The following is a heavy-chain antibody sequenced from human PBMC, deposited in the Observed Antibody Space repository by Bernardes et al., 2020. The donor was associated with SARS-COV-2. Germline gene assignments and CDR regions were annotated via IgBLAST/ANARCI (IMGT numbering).Heavy chain of an antibody. J-gene: IGHJ5*02. D-gene: IGHD6-6*01. CDR1: GFTFSVYG. CDR2: IWYDGSNK. Sequence: GGSLRLSCAASGFTFSVYGMHWVRQAPGKGLEWVAVIWYDGSNKYYADSVKGRFTISRDNSKNTLYLQMNSLRAEDTAVYYCARDAVIAARPGLGFDPWGQGTLVTVSS. V-gene: IGHV3-33*01. CDR3: ARDAVIAARPGLGFDP.